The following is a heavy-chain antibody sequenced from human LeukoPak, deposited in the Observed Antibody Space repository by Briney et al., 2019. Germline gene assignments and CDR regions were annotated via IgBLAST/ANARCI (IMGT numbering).Heavy chain of an antibody. CDR2: IRYDGSDK. CDR3: VKDVGVGASYFDN. J-gene: IGHJ4*02. V-gene: IGHV3-30*02. D-gene: IGHD1-26*01. Sequence: GGSLRLSCAASGFTFSSCGMHWVRQSPGKGLEWVAHIRYDGSDKYYIDSVKGRFTIARDNPKETLYLQMTSLSHDDTAVYFCVKDVGVGASYFDNWGQGTLVAVSS. CDR1: GFTFSSCG.